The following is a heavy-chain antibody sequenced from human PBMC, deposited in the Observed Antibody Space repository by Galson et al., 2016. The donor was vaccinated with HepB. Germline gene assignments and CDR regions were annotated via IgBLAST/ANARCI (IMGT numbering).Heavy chain of an antibody. Sequence: SLRLSCAVSGFTFSTYSMNWVRQAPGQGLEWVSYISGSSSTIYYADSVQGRFTISRDTAKNSLFLRMHRLRVEDTAVYYCVRDRQQWGSMGATTRVRERWIDYWGQGTLVTVSS. J-gene: IGHJ4*02. CDR3: VRDRQQWGSMGATTRVRERWIDY. D-gene: IGHD1-26*01. CDR2: ISGSSSTI. V-gene: IGHV3-48*01. CDR1: GFTFSTYS.